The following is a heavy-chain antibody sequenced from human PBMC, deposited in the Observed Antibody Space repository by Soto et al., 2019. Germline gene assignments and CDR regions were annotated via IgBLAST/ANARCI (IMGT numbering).Heavy chain of an antibody. CDR1: GFTFSSYG. CDR3: AKGGWRPLLWFGELSNDAFDI. Sequence: QVQLVESGGGVVQPGRSLRLSCAASGFTFSSYGMHWVRQAPGKGLEWVAVISYDGSNKYYADSVKGRFTISRDNSKNTLYLQMNSLRAEDTAVDYCAKGGWRPLLWFGELSNDAFDIWGQGTMVTVSS. J-gene: IGHJ3*02. D-gene: IGHD3-10*01. CDR2: ISYDGSNK. V-gene: IGHV3-30*18.